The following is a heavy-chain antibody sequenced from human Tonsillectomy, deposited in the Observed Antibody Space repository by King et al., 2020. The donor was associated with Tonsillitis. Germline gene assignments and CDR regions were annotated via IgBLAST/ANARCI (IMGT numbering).Heavy chain of an antibody. CDR1: GFTFSSYA. J-gene: IGHJ6*02. V-gene: IGHV3-30*04. Sequence: VQLVESGGGVVQPGRSLRLSCAASGFTFSSYAMHWVRQAPGKGLEWVAVISYDGSNQYYADSVKGRFTTSRDNSKNTLYLQMNSLRAEDTAVFYCARHTLQYCSSPSCYGSYVMYVWGQGTTVTVS. CDR2: ISYDGSNQ. D-gene: IGHD2-2*01. CDR3: ARHTLQYCSSPSCYGSYVMYV.